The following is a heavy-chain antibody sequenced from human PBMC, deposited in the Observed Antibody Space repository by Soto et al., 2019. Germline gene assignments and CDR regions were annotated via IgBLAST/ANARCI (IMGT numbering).Heavy chain of an antibody. CDR1: GFTFKSYG. J-gene: IGHJ5*02. Sequence: QVQLVESGGGVVQPGRSLRLSCAASGFTFKSYGMHWVRQAPGKGLEWVAVISYDGSIEYYGDSVKGRFTISRDNSKNTLYLQMNSLRAEDTAVYYCAKDVGYCSGGRCYPHNWFDTWGQGTLVTVSS. D-gene: IGHD2-15*01. V-gene: IGHV3-30*18. CDR2: ISYDGSIE. CDR3: AKDVGYCSGGRCYPHNWFDT.